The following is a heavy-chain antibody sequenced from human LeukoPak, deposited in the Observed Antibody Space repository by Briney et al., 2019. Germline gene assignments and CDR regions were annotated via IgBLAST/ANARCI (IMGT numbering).Heavy chain of an antibody. J-gene: IGHJ4*02. D-gene: IGHD3-22*01. CDR1: VGSISSYY. Sequence: SKPLSVTCTVTVGSISSYYKSWIRHPAGKVLEWIRNIYYSGSTNDNPSLKSRVTISVDTYKNQFSLKLSSVTAADTAVYYCARAPYYYDSSGEGVWGQGTLVTVSS. V-gene: IGHV4-59*01. CDR2: IYYSGST. CDR3: ARAPYYYDSSGEGV.